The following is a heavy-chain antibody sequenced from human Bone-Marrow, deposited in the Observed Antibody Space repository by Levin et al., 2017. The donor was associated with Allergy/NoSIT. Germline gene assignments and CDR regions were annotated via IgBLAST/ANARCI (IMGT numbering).Heavy chain of an antibody. V-gene: IGHV1-24*01. J-gene: IGHJ3*01. CDR3: ATEAFDV. CDR1: GHPLTEVA. Sequence: GESLKISCKISGHPLTEVAMHWVRQPAGKGLEWMGHFDPEDGETPNSQKFQGRVTLTEDTSTDTAFMELNSLTSDDTDVYYCATEAFDVWGQGTMVIVSS. CDR2: FDPEDGET.